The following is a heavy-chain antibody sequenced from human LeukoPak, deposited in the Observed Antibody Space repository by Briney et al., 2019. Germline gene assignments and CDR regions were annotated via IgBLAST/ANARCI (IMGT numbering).Heavy chain of an antibody. J-gene: IGHJ4*02. D-gene: IGHD2-2*01. CDR1: GYTFTSYG. Sequence: ASVKVSCKASGYTFTSYGISWVRQAPGQGLEWMGWISAYNGNTNYAQKLQGRVTMTTDTSTSTAYMELRSLRSDDTAVYYCAREGTGAVPAAAHARGPLDYWGQGTLVTVSS. CDR3: AREGTGAVPAAAHARGPLDY. CDR2: ISAYNGNT. V-gene: IGHV1-18*01.